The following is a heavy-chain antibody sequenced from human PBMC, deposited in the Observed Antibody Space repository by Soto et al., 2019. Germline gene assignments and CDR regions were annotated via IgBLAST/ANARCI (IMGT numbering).Heavy chain of an antibody. CDR1: GFTFSSYW. Sequence: PGGSLRLSCAASGFTFSSYWMQWVRQAPGKGLVWVSRINSDGSSTSYADSVKGRFTISRDNAKNTLYLQMNSLRAEDTAVYYCVRTSLVVAAATREDYWGQGTLVTVSS. CDR3: VRTSLVVAAATREDY. CDR2: INSDGSST. V-gene: IGHV3-74*01. D-gene: IGHD2-15*01. J-gene: IGHJ4*02.